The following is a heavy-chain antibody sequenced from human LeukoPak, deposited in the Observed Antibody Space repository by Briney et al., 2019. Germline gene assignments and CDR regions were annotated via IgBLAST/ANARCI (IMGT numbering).Heavy chain of an antibody. Sequence: GGSLRLSCAASGFTFSSYEMNWVRQAPGKGLEWVSYISSSGSTIYYADSVKGRFTISRDNSKNTLYLQMNSLRAEDTAVYYCAKDLRFLEWLSPFDYWGQGTLVTVSS. V-gene: IGHV3-48*03. D-gene: IGHD3-3*01. CDR3: AKDLRFLEWLSPFDY. CDR1: GFTFSSYE. J-gene: IGHJ4*02. CDR2: ISSSGSTI.